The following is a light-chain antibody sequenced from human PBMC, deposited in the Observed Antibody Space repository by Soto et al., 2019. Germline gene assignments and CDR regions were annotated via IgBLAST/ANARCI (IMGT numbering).Light chain of an antibody. J-gene: IGKJ1*01. V-gene: IGKV3-11*01. CDR1: QTVRNNY. CDR2: DAS. Sequence: PGERATLSCRASQTVRNNYLAWYQQKPGQAPRLLIYDASSRATGIPARFSGSGSGTDFTLTISSLEPEDFAVYYCQQRSNWPTWTFGQGTKVDI. CDR3: QQRSNWPTWT.